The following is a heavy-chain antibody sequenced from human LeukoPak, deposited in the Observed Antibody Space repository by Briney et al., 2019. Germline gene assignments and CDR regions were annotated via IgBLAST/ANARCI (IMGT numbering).Heavy chain of an antibody. CDR1: GFSFSSYG. J-gene: IGHJ4*02. CDR3: AKDLEATTRGFDY. CDR2: ISYDGSNK. D-gene: IGHD5-12*01. V-gene: IGHV3-30*18. Sequence: GGSLRLSCAASGFSFSSYGMHWARQAPGKGLEWVAVISYDGSNKYYALSVKGRFTISRDNSKNTLYLLMSSLRAEDTAVYYCAKDLEATTRGFDYWGQGSRVTVSS.